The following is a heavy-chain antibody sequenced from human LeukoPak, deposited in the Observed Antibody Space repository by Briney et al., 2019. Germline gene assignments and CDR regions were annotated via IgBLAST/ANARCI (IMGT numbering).Heavy chain of an antibody. V-gene: IGHV3-23*01. D-gene: IGHD1-26*01. CDR1: GFTFSSYV. CDR3: AKGGGGTHAFAY. J-gene: IGHJ4*02. Sequence: GGSLRLSCPVSGFTFSSYVMSWVRQAPGKGLEWVSGISDGGGSTYYADSVKGRFTISRDNSKNTLYLQMNSLRAEDTAVYYCAKGGGGTHAFAYWGQRTLVTVSS. CDR2: ISDGGGST.